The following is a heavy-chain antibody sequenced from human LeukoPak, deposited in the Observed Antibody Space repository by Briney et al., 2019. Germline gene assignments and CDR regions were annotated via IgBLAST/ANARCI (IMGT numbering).Heavy chain of an antibody. Sequence: EASVKVSCKASGGTFNSYAISWVRQAPGQGLEWMGGIIPMFETANYAQKFQGRVTITAYEFTTTVYMELSSMRYEDTAVYYCARGIRYYDILTGHVKGHDNSYYYYMDVWGQGTAVTISS. V-gene: IGHV1-69*13. CDR3: ARGIRYYDILTGHVKGHDNSYYYYMDV. D-gene: IGHD3-9*01. CDR1: GGTFNSYA. J-gene: IGHJ6*03. CDR2: IIPMFETA.